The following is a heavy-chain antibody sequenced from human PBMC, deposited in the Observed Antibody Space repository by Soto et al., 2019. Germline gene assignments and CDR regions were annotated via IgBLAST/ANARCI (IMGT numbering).Heavy chain of an antibody. Sequence: QVQLVQSGAEVKKPGSSVKVSCKASGGTFSSYAISWVRQAPGQGLEWMGGIIPIFGTANYAQKFQGRVTITADESTSTAYMELSSLRSEDTAVYYCARRYCSAGSCPGNWFDPWGQGTLVTVSS. V-gene: IGHV1-69*01. J-gene: IGHJ5*02. CDR3: ARRYCSAGSCPGNWFDP. CDR1: GGTFSSYA. CDR2: IIPIFGTA. D-gene: IGHD2-15*01.